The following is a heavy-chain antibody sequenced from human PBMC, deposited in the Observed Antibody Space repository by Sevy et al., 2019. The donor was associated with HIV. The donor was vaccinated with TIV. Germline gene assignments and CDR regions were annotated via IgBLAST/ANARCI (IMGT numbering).Heavy chain of an antibody. CDR2: IWDVGRTE. CDR1: GFTLRSFS. CDR3: ARDAARVIVPTAGFDS. J-gene: IGHJ5*01. Sequence: GGSLRLSCVASGFTLRSFSMHWVRQAPGKGLEWVAAIWDVGRTERYANSVHGRFTISRDNSKKTLYLQMNSLRDEDTAIYYCARDAARVIVPTAGFDSWGQGTLVTVSS. D-gene: IGHD1-1*01. V-gene: IGHV3-33*01.